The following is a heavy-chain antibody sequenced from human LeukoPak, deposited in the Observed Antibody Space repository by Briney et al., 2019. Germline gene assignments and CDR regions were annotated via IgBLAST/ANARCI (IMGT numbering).Heavy chain of an antibody. CDR1: GYTFTSYG. CDR2: ISAYNGNT. CDR3: ARDLGEVLLWFGELLKGFDY. V-gene: IGHV1-18*01. J-gene: IGHJ4*02. D-gene: IGHD3-10*01. Sequence: GASVKVSCKASGYTFTSYGISWVRQAPGQGLEWMGWISAYNGNTNYAQKLQGRVTMTRDTSISTAYMELSRLRSDDTAVYYCARDLGEVLLWFGELLKGFDYWGQGTLVTVSS.